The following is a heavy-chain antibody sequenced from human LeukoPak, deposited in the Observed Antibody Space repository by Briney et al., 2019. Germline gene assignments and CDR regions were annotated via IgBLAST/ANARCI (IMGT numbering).Heavy chain of an antibody. D-gene: IGHD3-16*02. CDR1: GFTFGDFA. CDR3: TSSYYDYVWGSYHWRDQ. J-gene: IGHJ4*02. Sequence: GGSLRLSCIASGFTFGDFAMSWFRQAPGKGLEWVGFIGRKTYVGTVEYAASVIGLFTISRDDSKSIDYLQMNSLKPDDTAVYYCTSSYYDYVWGSYHWRDQWGLGTLVIVSS. V-gene: IGHV3-49*03. CDR2: IGRKTYVGTV.